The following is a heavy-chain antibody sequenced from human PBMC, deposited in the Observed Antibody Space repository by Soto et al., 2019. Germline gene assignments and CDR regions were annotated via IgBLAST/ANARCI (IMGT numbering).Heavy chain of an antibody. Sequence: QVQLVPSGADVKKPGSSVKVSCQASGVTFRSETLGWVRQAPGQGLEWVGGIIPLFGTASYAQKFQGRVTITADESTSTVYMELSSLRSDDTAVYFCATELGENPASPFDAWGQGTLVTVSS. V-gene: IGHV1-69*01. D-gene: IGHD3-10*01. CDR2: IIPLFGTA. J-gene: IGHJ4*02. CDR3: ATELGENPASPFDA. CDR1: GVTFRSET.